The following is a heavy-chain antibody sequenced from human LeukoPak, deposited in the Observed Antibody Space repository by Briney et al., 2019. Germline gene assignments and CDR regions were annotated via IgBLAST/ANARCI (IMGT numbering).Heavy chain of an antibody. J-gene: IGHJ4*02. D-gene: IGHD2-15*01. CDR2: IYSGGST. Sequence: GGSLRLSCAASGFTFSSNYMSWVRQAPGKGLEWVSVIYSGGSTYYADSVKGRFTISRDNSKNKMYLQMNSLRAEDTAVYYCAKAPVTTCSGAYCYPFDYWGQGTLVTVSS. V-gene: IGHV3-66*01. CDR3: AKAPVTTCSGAYCYPFDY. CDR1: GFTFSSNY.